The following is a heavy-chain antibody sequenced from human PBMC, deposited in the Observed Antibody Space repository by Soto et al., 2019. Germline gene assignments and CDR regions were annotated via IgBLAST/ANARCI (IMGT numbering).Heavy chain of an antibody. V-gene: IGHV3-23*01. CDR3: TKNPRSDYYYMDV. J-gene: IGHJ6*03. D-gene: IGHD3-16*01. CDR2: ISGSGSDR. Sequence: EVQVLESGGGLVQPGGSLRLSCVASGFTFSTYAMNWVRQAPGKGLEWVSGISGSGSDRYYADSVRGWFTISRDNSNNTLNLQMDSLRAEDTAIYYCTKNPRSDYYYMDVWGKGTTVTVSS. CDR1: GFTFSTYA.